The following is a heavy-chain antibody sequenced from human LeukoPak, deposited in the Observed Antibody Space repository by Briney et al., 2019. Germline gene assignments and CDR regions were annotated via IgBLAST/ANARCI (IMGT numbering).Heavy chain of an antibody. J-gene: IGHJ5*02. Sequence: PGGSLRLSCAASGFTFNHYAMSWVRQAPGKGLEWVSGINHHGHTFYADSVKGRFTISRDNSKNTVFLQMNSLRADDTAMYYCAGALRPDLYNWLDPWGQGTLVIVSS. CDR3: AGALRPDLYNWLDP. CDR2: INHHGHT. V-gene: IGHV3-23*01. CDR1: GFTFNHYA.